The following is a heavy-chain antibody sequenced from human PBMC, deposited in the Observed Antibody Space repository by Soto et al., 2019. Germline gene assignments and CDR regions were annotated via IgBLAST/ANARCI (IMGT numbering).Heavy chain of an antibody. CDR2: IYYSGST. CDR1: GGSISSGGYY. V-gene: IGHV4-31*03. CDR3: ARGSGVTNPMFDP. D-gene: IGHD4-17*01. Sequence: QVQLQESGPGLVKPSQTLSLTCTVSGGSISSGGYYWSWIRQHPGKGLEWIGYIYYSGSTYYNPSLKSRVTISVDTSKNQISLKLSSVTAADTAVYYCARGSGVTNPMFDPWGQGTLVTVSS. J-gene: IGHJ5*02.